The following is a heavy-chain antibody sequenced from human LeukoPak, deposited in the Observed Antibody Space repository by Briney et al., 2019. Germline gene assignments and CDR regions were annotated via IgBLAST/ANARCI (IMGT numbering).Heavy chain of an antibody. CDR2: MNNRGST. CDR1: GDSISNYY. V-gene: IGHV4-59*01. CDR3: ARAEKAVTGTLDY. Sequence: PSETLSLTCTVSGDSISNYYWSWIRQSPGKELEWIGYMNNRGSTIYNPSLMSRRIITTNTSKNQFSLRLTSVTAAATAVYYCARAEKAVTGTLDYWGQGTLITVSS. D-gene: IGHD6-19*01. J-gene: IGHJ4*02.